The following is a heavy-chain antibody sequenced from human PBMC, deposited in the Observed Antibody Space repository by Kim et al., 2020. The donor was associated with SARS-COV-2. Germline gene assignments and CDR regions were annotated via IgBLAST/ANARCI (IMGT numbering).Heavy chain of an antibody. CDR1: GFTFSSYA. V-gene: IGHV3-30-3*01. CDR3: AREDIVVVVGYGMDV. CDR2: ISYDGSNK. J-gene: IGHJ6*02. D-gene: IGHD2-15*01. Sequence: GGSLRLSCAASGFTFSSYAMHWVRQAPGKGLEWVAVISYDGSNKYYADSVKGRFTISRDNSKNTLYLQMNSLRAEDTAVYYCAREDIVVVVGYGMDVWGQGTTVTVSS.